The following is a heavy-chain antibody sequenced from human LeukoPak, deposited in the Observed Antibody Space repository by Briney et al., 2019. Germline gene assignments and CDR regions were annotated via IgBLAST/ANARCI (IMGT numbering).Heavy chain of an antibody. Sequence: SETLSLTCTVSGGSISSYYWSWIRQPPGKGLEWIGYNYYSGSTNYNPSLKSRVTISVDTSKNQFSLKLSSVTAADTAVYYCAREGATTPFYYYYGMDVWGQGTTVTVSS. CDR3: AREGATTPFYYYYGMDV. CDR2: NYYSGST. J-gene: IGHJ6*02. V-gene: IGHV4-59*01. CDR1: GGSISSYY. D-gene: IGHD1-26*01.